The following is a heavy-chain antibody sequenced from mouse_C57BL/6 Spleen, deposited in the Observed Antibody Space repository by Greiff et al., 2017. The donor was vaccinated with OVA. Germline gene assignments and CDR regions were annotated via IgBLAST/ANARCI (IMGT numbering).Heavy chain of an antibody. Sequence: EVQLQQSGPELVKPGASVKISCKASGYTFTDYYMNWVKQSHGKSLEWIGDINPNNGGTSYNQKFKGKATLTVDKSSSTAYMELRSLTSEDSAVDYCARGDGYYFPYAMDYWGQGTSVTVSS. D-gene: IGHD2-3*01. J-gene: IGHJ4*01. CDR2: INPNNGGT. CDR1: GYTFTDYY. V-gene: IGHV1-26*01. CDR3: ARGDGYYFPYAMDY.